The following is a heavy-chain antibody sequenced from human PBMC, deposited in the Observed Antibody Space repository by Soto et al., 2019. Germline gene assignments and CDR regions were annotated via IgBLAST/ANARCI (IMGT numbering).Heavy chain of an antibody. CDR3: ARQSGWGYAFDY. CDR2: IYSSGST. J-gene: IGHJ4*02. D-gene: IGHD3-16*01. CDR1: GGSISSYY. Sequence: QVQLQESGPGLVKPSETLSLTCTVSGGSISSYYWSWIRQPPGKGLEWIGYIYSSGSTNYNPSLKRRVTISVDTSKNQFYLKLSSVTAADTAVYYCARQSGWGYAFDYWGQGTLVTVSS. V-gene: IGHV4-59*08.